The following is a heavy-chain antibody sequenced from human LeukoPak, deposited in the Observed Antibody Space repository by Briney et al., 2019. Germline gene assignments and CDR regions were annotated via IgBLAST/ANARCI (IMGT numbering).Heavy chain of an antibody. Sequence: AGGSLRLSCAASGFTSSRYSMNWVRQAPGKGLEWVSSISSSSIYIYYADSVKGRFTISRDNAKNSLYLQMSSLRAEDTAVYYCAREERDGYNYYWYFDLWGRGTPVTVSS. CDR1: GFTSSRYS. CDR3: AREERDGYNYYWYFDL. CDR2: ISSSSIYI. D-gene: IGHD5-24*01. V-gene: IGHV3-21*01. J-gene: IGHJ2*01.